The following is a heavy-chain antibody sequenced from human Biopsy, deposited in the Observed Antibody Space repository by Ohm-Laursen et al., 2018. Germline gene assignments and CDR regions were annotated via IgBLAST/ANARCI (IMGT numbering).Heavy chain of an antibody. D-gene: IGHD2/OR15-2a*01. CDR3: ARATNSTGWPYYYFYGMDV. Sequence: TLSLTCAVSGYSIKRGYYWGWIRQPPGKGLEWIGNIYHSGSTYYNPSLKSRVTISVEKSKNKFSLKLSSVTAADTAVYYCARATNSTGWPYYYFYGMDVWGQGTTVTVSS. V-gene: IGHV4-38-2*01. CDR1: GYSIKRGYY. CDR2: IYHSGST. J-gene: IGHJ6*02.